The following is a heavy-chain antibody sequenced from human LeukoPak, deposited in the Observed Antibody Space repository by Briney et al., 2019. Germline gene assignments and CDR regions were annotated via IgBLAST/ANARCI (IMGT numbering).Heavy chain of an antibody. CDR2: IYTSGST. V-gene: IGHV4-4*07. J-gene: IGHJ1*01. CDR1: GPSISSPY. CDR3: ARNSYGDYESSGI. D-gene: IGHD4-17*01. Sequence: PADTLSLTCTVSGPSISSPYWRWIRQPARKGREWIGCIYTSGSTNYTPSIKSGVTISAATSKTQSSLRQSSATAADTAVYYCARNSYGDYESSGIWGEGTLVTVSS.